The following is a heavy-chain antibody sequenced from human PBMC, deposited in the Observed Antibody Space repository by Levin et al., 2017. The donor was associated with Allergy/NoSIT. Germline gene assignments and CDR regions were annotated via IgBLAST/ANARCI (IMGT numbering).Heavy chain of an antibody. CDR1: GFTFSSYG. J-gene: IGHJ4*02. Sequence: GGSLRLSCAASGFTFSSYGMHWVRQAPGKGLEWVAVIWFDGSNKFYADSVKGRFTISRDNSKNTVFLQMNSLRAEDTALYYCARVHIPDSQIGYCSGGSCETGYFDYWGQGTLVTVSS. V-gene: IGHV3-33*01. D-gene: IGHD2-15*01. CDR3: ARVHIPDSQIGYCSGGSCETGYFDY. CDR2: IWFDGSNK.